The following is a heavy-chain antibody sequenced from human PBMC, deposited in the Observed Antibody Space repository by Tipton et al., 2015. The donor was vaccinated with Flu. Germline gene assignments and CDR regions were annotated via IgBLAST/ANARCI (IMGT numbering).Heavy chain of an antibody. D-gene: IGHD3-10*01. CDR3: ARDQTYYYGSSDAFDI. V-gene: IGHV4-59*13. CDR2: IYYNGST. CDR1: GDSMRSYY. Sequence: LRLSCSVSGDSMRSYYWSWIRQSPGEGLEWIGTIYYNGSTDYNPSLSSRLTISVDMSKNQFSLKLTSVTAADTAVYYCARDQTYYYGSSDAFDIWGQGTMVTVSS. J-gene: IGHJ3*02.